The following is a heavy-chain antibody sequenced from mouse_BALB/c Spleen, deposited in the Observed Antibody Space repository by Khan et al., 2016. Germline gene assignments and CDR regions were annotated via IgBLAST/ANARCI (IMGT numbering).Heavy chain of an antibody. D-gene: IGHD2-1*01. J-gene: IGHJ2*01. CDR3: TRKGIFYGTYDFDS. Sequence: QVQLQQPGAELVRPGASVTLSCKASGYTFSDYEMHWVKQTPVHGLQWIGSIDPVTGGTAYNQKFKGQATLTAGRSSSPSYMELRSLTSEDSAVYYCTRKGIFYGTYDFDSWGQGTTLTVSS. V-gene: IGHV1-15*01. CDR2: IDPVTGGT. CDR1: GYTFSDYE.